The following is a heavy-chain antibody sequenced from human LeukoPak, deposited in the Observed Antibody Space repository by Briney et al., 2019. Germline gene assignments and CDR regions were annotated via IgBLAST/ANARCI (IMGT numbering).Heavy chain of an antibody. J-gene: IGHJ4*02. Sequence: SETLSLTCTVSSGPISTSNYYWGWVRQPPGKALEWIGNIFYSVSTYYRPSLKSRVTISLDTSRNQFSLKLSSVTAADTAVNYCARDKFQWYDSSGYYYNWGQGTLVTVSS. CDR3: ARDKFQWYDSSGYYYN. CDR1: SGPISTSNYY. V-gene: IGHV4-39*07. CDR2: IFYSVST. D-gene: IGHD3-22*01.